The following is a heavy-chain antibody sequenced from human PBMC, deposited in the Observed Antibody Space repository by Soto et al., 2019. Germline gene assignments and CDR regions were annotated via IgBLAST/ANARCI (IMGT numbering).Heavy chain of an antibody. Sequence: QVQLVQSGAEVKKPGSSVKVSCKASRGTFSTSTISWVRQAPGQGLEWMGGIIPIFGTTNDAQKFQDRVTITADESTNAAFLELSSLRSEDTAVYYCRSSTYDYDSKEDWFDPWGQGTLVTVSS. J-gene: IGHJ5*02. CDR3: RSSTYDYDSKEDWFDP. D-gene: IGHD3-22*01. CDR1: RGTFSTST. CDR2: IIPIFGTT. V-gene: IGHV1-69*01.